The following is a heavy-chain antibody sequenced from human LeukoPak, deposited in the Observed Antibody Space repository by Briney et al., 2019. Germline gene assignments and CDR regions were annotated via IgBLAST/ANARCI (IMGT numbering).Heavy chain of an antibody. CDR1: GYTFTSYG. CDR3: ARDRATIFGVVIATFDY. D-gene: IGHD3-3*01. V-gene: IGHV1-18*01. J-gene: IGHJ4*02. Sequence: GASVKVSCKASGYTFTSYGISWVRQAPGQGLEWVGWISAYNGNTNYAQKLQGRVTMTTDTSTSTAYMELRSLRSDDTAVYYCARDRATIFGVVIATFDYWGQGTLVTVSS. CDR2: ISAYNGNT.